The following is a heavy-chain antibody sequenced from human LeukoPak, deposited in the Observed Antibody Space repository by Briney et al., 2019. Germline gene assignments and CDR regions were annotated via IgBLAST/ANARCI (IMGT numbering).Heavy chain of an antibody. CDR2: MNPNSGNT. Sequence: ASVKVSCKASGYTFTGYYMHWVRQAPGQGLEWMGWMNPNSGNTGYAQKFQGRVTMTRNTSISTAYMELSSLRSEDTAVYYCARAVVVVPAAHINDYYYYYYMDVWGKGTTVTVSS. CDR1: GYTFTGYY. J-gene: IGHJ6*03. CDR3: ARAVVVVPAAHINDYYYYYYMDV. V-gene: IGHV1-8*02. D-gene: IGHD2-2*01.